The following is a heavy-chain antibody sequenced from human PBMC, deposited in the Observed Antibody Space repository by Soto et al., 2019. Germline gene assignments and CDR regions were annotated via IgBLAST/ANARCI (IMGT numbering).Heavy chain of an antibody. D-gene: IGHD3-16*01. CDR3: ARDARNADYDY. J-gene: IGHJ4*02. CDR2: IHGTRSII. V-gene: IGHV3-48*02. CDR1: GFTFSSHA. Sequence: EVQLVESGGGLVQPGGSLKLSCAVSGFTFSSHAMNWVSQAPGKGLEWVAYIHGTRSIIYYADSVKGRFTISRDNAKNSLYLQMDSLRDEDTALYYCARDARNADYDYWGQGTLVTVSS.